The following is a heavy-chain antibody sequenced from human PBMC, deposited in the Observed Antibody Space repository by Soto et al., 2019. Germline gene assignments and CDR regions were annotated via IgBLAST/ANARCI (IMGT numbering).Heavy chain of an antibody. D-gene: IGHD5-18*01. V-gene: IGHV4-4*07. CDR3: AREKRRGYSYAGADFDY. CDR1: GGSISSYY. CDR2: IYTSGST. Sequence: ASETLSLTCTVSGGSISSYYWSWIRQPAGKGLEWIGRIYTSGSTNYNPSLKSRVTMSVDTSKNQSSLKLSSVTAADTAVYYCAREKRRGYSYAGADFDYGGQGTLVTVSS. J-gene: IGHJ4*02.